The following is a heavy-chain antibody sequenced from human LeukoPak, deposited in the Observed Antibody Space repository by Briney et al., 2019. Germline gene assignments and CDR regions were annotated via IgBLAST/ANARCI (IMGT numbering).Heavy chain of an antibody. J-gene: IGHJ4*02. Sequence: SVKVSCKASGGTFSSYAISWMRQAPGQGLEWMGGIIPIFGTANYAQKFQERVTITRDMSTSTAYMELSSLRSEDTAVYYCAAHYYDSSGYYFDYWGQGTLVTVSS. D-gene: IGHD3-22*01. CDR2: IIPIFGTA. V-gene: IGHV1-69*05. CDR1: GGTFSSYA. CDR3: AAHYYDSSGYYFDY.